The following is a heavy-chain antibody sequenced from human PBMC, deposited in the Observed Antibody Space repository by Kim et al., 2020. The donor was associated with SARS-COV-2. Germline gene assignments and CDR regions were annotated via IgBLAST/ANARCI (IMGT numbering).Heavy chain of an antibody. D-gene: IGHD3-16*01. J-gene: IGHJ2*01. CDR2: IYSGGRT. Sequence: GGSLRLSCAASGLTVSNNYMSWVRQTPGKGLEWVSIIYSGGRTYYADSVKGRFTISRDNSKNMLYLQMSSLRAEDTAIYYCARKQGGGITFWGARQDWY. CDR1: GLTVSNNY. CDR3: ARKQGGGITFWGARQDWY. V-gene: IGHV3-66*01.